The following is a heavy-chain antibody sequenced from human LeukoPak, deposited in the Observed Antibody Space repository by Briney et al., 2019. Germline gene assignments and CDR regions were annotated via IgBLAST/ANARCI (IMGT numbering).Heavy chain of an antibody. V-gene: IGHV1-18*04. CDR2: ISAYNGNT. J-gene: IGHJ4*02. CDR1: GYXFTGYY. Sequence: GASVKVSCKASGYXFTGYYIHWVRQAPGQGLEWMGWISAYNGNTNYAQKLQGRVTMTTDTSTSTAYMELRSLRSEDTAVYYCARSIAAAGRSYYFDYWGQGTLVTASS. D-gene: IGHD6-13*01. CDR3: ARSIAAAGRSYYFDY.